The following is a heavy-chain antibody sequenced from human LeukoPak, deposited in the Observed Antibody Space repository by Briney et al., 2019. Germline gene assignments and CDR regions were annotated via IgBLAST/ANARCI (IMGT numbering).Heavy chain of an antibody. CDR1: GFTFSSYG. CDR2: ISSSSSYI. D-gene: IGHD5-18*01. J-gene: IGHJ4*02. V-gene: IGHV3-21*01. Sequence: PGGSLRLSCAASGFTFSSYGMSWVRQAPGKGLEWVSSISSSSSYIYYVDSVRGRFTISRDNAKNSLYLQMNSLRAEDTAVYYCARDKQTSGYSYGFDFWGQGTLVTVSS. CDR3: ARDKQTSGYSYGFDF.